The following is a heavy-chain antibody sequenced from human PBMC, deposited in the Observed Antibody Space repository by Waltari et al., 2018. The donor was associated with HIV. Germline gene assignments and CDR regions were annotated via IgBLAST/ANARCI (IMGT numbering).Heavy chain of an antibody. Sequence: EVQLLESGGGLVQPGGSLRLSCAASGFTFRNYGMSWVRQAPGKGLEWVSDISGGGGGTFYAESVKGRLTISRDNSKTTLYLKMNSLRAEDTAVYYCAKGGGYNYGYGDYWGQGTLVTVSS. D-gene: IGHD5-18*01. CDR1: GFTFRNYG. J-gene: IGHJ4*02. CDR2: ISGGGGGT. CDR3: AKGGGYNYGYGDY. V-gene: IGHV3-23*01.